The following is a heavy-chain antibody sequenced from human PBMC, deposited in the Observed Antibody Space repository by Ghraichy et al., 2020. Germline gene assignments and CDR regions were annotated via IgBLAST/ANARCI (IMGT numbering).Heavy chain of an antibody. J-gene: IGHJ4*02. Sequence: SETLSLTCTVSGGSISSSSYYWGWIRQPPGKGLEWIGSIYYSGSTYYNPSLKSRVTISVDTSKNQFSLKLSSVTAADTAVYYCASLGRWEPSWGQGTLVTVSS. CDR2: IYYSGST. CDR1: GGSISSSSYY. D-gene: IGHD1-26*01. V-gene: IGHV4-39*01. CDR3: ASLGRWEPS.